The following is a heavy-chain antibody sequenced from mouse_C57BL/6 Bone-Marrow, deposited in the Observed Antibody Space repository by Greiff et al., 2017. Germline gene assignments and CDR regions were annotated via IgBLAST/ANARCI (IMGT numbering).Heavy chain of an antibody. CDR1: GYTFTSYG. V-gene: IGHV1-81*01. CDR2: IYPRSGNT. Sequence: VQLLQSGAELARPGASVKLSCKASGYTFTSYGISWVKQRTGQGLEWIGEIYPRSGNTYYYEKFKGKATLTAAKSSSTSYMELRSRTSEYSAVYYCASASTGPFAYWGQGTLVTVSA. J-gene: IGHJ3*01. CDR3: ASASTGPFAY. D-gene: IGHD4-1*02.